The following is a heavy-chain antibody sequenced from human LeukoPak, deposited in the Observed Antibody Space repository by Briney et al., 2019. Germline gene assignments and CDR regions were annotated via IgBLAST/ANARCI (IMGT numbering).Heavy chain of an antibody. J-gene: IGHJ6*02. CDR1: GYTFTSYG. Sequence: ASVKVSCTASGYTFTSYGISWVRQAPGQGLEWMGWISAYNGNTNYAQKLQGRVTMTTDTSTSTAYMELRSLRSDDTAVYYCARVNRYSSSWYGSVGYGMDVWGQGTTVTVSS. CDR3: ARVNRYSSSWYGSVGYGMDV. CDR2: ISAYNGNT. D-gene: IGHD6-13*01. V-gene: IGHV1-18*01.